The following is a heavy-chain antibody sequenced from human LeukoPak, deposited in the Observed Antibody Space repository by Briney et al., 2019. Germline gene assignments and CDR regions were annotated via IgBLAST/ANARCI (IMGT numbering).Heavy chain of an antibody. V-gene: IGHV1-18*01. CDR2: ISAYNGNT. CDR1: GHTFTSYG. D-gene: IGHD3-3*01. Sequence: ASVKVSCKASGHTFTSYGISWVRQAPGQGLEWMGWISAYNGNTNYAQKLQGRVTMTTDTSTSTAYMELRSLRSDDTAVYYCARGGQRITIFGVVPHDAFDIWGQGTMVTVSS. J-gene: IGHJ3*02. CDR3: ARGGQRITIFGVVPHDAFDI.